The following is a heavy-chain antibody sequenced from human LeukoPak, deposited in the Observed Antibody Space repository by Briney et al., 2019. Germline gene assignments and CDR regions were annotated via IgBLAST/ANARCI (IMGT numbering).Heavy chain of an antibody. V-gene: IGHV1-2*02. Sequence: ASVKVSCKASGYTFTGYYMHWVRQAPGQGLEWMGWINPNSGGTNYAQKFQGRVTMTRDTSISTAYMELSRLRSDDTAVYYCARDKQQLVRRNWFDPWGQGTLVTVSS. J-gene: IGHJ5*02. CDR3: ARDKQQLVRRNWFDP. CDR1: GYTFTGYY. CDR2: INPNSGGT. D-gene: IGHD6-13*01.